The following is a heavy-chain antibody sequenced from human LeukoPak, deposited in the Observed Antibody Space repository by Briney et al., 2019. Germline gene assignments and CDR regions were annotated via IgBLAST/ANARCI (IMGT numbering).Heavy chain of an antibody. J-gene: IGHJ3*02. D-gene: IGHD3-9*01. Sequence: SGTLSLTCAVSGGSISSSNWWSWVRQPPGKGLEWIGYIYYSGSTNYNPSLKSRVTISVDTSKNQFSLKLSSVTAADTAVYYCARDSLTLYRAFDIWGQGTMVTVSS. CDR3: ARDSLTLYRAFDI. CDR1: GGSISSSNW. CDR2: IYYSGST. V-gene: IGHV4-4*02.